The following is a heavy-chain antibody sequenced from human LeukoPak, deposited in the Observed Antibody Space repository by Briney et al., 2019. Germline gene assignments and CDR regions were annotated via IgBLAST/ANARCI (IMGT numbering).Heavy chain of an antibody. J-gene: IGHJ4*02. CDR2: IYSGGST. Sequence: GGSLRLSCAASGFTVSSNYMSWVRQAPGKGLEWVSVIYSGGSTYYADSVKGRFTISRDNSKNTLYLQMNSLRAEDTAVYYCWGYPHYYDSSGYYYERVYWGQGTLVTVSS. CDR1: GFTVSSNY. D-gene: IGHD3-22*01. V-gene: IGHV3-53*01. CDR3: WGYPHYYDSSGYYYERVY.